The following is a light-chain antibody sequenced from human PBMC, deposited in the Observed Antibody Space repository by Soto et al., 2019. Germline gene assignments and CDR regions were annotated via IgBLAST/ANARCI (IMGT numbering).Light chain of an antibody. CDR1: SSDVGGYIY. Sequence: QSALTQPASVSGSPGQSITISCTGTSSDVGGYIYVSWYQQHPGKAPKLMMYEVSKRPSGVSTRFSGSKSGNTASLTISGLQAEDEADYYCSSYTTSSSWLFGGGTKLTVL. J-gene: IGLJ3*02. V-gene: IGLV2-14*01. CDR2: EVS. CDR3: SSYTTSSSWL.